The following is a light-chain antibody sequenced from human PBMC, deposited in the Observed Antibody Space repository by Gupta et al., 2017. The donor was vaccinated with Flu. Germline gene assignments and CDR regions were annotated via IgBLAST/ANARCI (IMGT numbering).Light chain of an antibody. CDR1: QSIDTD. CDR3: RQHSLYPWT. Sequence: DIQMTQSPSSLSASVRDRVTITCRSSQSIDTDLSWYQQKSGTAPKRLIFGASTLQSGVPSRFSGSGSGTGFTLTINNVQPEDVATYYCRQHSLYPWTFGQGTKVEIK. V-gene: IGKV1-17*02. CDR2: GAS. J-gene: IGKJ1*01.